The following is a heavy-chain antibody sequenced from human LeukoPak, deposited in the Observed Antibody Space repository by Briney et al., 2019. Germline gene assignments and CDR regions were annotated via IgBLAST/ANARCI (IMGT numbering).Heavy chain of an antibody. V-gene: IGHV1-46*01. CDR1: GYTFTSYY. J-gene: IGHJ4*02. CDR3: ARLTHAYQLHSNPFDY. Sequence: GASVKVSCKASGYTFTSYYMHWVRQAPGQGLEWMGIINPSGGSTSYAQKFQGRVTMTRDTSTSTVYMELSSLRSEDTAVYYCARLTHAYQLHSNPFDYWGQGTLVTVSS. CDR2: INPSGGST. D-gene: IGHD2-2*01.